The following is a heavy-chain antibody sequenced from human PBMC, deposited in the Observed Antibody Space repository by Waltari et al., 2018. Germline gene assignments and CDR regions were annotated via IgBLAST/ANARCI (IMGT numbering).Heavy chain of an antibody. Sequence: QVQLQESGPGLVKPSETLSLTCTVPGGSISSHYWSWIRQPPGKGLEWIGYIYYSGSTNYNPSLKSRVTISVDTSKNQFSLKLSSVTAADTAVYYCARARNSGYDAYFDYWGQGTLVTVSS. CDR2: IYYSGST. J-gene: IGHJ4*02. V-gene: IGHV4-59*11. CDR3: ARARNSGYDAYFDY. D-gene: IGHD5-12*01. CDR1: GGSISSHY.